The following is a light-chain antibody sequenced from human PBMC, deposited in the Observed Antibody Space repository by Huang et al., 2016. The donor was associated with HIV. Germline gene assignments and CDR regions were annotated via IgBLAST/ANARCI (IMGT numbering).Light chain of an antibody. J-gene: IGKJ4*01. Sequence: EIVLTQSPGTLSLSPGERATLSCRASQSLSSLYLAWSQQRPGQAPRPLIYGASSRATGSPDRGSGSGSGTDFTLTISRLEPEDFAVYYCQQYNSSPLTFGGGTKVEIK. CDR1: QSLSSLY. CDR3: QQYNSSPLT. V-gene: IGKV3-20*01. CDR2: GAS.